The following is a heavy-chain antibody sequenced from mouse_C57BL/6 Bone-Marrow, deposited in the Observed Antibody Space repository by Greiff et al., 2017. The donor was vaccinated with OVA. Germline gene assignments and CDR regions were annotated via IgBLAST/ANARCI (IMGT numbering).Heavy chain of an antibody. CDR2: IDPSDSYT. Sequence: QVQLQQPGAELVKPGASVKLSCKASGYTFTSYWMQWVNQRPGQGLEWIGEIDPSDSYTNYNQKFKGKATLTVDTPTSTAYMQLISLTSQDSAVYYCAIWGPKNYFGYWGQGTTLTGSS. V-gene: IGHV1-50*01. J-gene: IGHJ2*01. D-gene: IGHD2-13*01. CDR1: GYTFTSYW. CDR3: AIWGPKNYFGY.